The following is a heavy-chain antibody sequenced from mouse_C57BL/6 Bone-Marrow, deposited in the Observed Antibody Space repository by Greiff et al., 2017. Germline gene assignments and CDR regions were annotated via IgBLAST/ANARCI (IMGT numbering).Heavy chain of an antibody. J-gene: IGHJ4*01. CDR3: ARASNYNYYAMDY. CDR1: GYTFTSYW. D-gene: IGHD1-3*01. CDR2: IDPESGST. V-gene: IGHV1-72*01. Sequence: QVQLQQPGAELVKPGASVKLSCKASGYTFTSYWMPWVKQRPGRGLEWIGRIDPESGSTKYNEKFKSKATLTVDKSASTAYIQLSSLTSEDSAVYYCARASNYNYYAMDYWGQGTSVTVSS.